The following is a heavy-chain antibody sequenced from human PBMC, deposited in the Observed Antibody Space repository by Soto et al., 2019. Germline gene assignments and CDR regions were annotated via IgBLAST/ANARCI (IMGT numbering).Heavy chain of an antibody. J-gene: IGHJ4*02. CDR1: GVPTSSYY. CDR3: ATISYVGGTDY. CDR2: IYTGDNA. Sequence: SETRSLTCNVSGVPTSSYYWSWIRQPAGKGLEWIGRIYTGDNAHYNPSLKSRVTMSVDTSKNQFSLNLSSVTAADTAVYYCATISYVGGTDYWGLGTLVTVSS. V-gene: IGHV4-4*07. D-gene: IGHD5-18*01.